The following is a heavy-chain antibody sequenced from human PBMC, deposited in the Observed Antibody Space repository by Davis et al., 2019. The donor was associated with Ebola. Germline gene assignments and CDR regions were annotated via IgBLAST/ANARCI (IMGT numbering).Heavy chain of an antibody. V-gene: IGHV3-30-3*01. CDR1: GFTFSSYA. Sequence: PGGSLRLSCAASGFTFSSYAMHWVRQAPGKGLEWVAVISYDGSNKYYADSVKGRFTISRDNSKDSAYLQMTSLSAEDTAMYYCATRFSNSDGAFDIWGRGTLVTVSS. D-gene: IGHD1-7*01. J-gene: IGHJ3*02. CDR2: ISYDGSNK. CDR3: ATRFSNSDGAFDI.